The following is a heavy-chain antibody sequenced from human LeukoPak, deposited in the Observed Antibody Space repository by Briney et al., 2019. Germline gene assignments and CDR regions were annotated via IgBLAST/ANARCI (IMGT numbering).Heavy chain of an antibody. Sequence: GGSLRLSCAASGFSFSSYEMNWVRQAPGKGLEWISYITSSGATKYSADSVKGRFTISRDNAKNSLYLQMTSLGVEDTAFYYCVRESRSDWYVGYFDYWGRGTLVTVSS. V-gene: IGHV3-48*03. D-gene: IGHD6-19*01. CDR3: VRESRSDWYVGYFDY. CDR1: GFSFSSYE. J-gene: IGHJ4*02. CDR2: ITSSGATK.